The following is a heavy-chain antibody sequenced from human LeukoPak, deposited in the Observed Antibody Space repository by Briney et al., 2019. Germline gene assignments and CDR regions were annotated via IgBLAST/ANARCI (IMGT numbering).Heavy chain of an antibody. V-gene: IGHV3-74*01. J-gene: IGHJ6*02. D-gene: IGHD3-10*01. CDR3: ARDPLWFGDYYGMDV. Sequence: GSLRLSCAASGFTFSSYWMHWVRQAPGKGLVWVSRINSDGSSTSYADSVKGRFTISRDNAKNTLYLQMNSLRAEDTAVYYCARDPLWFGDYYGMDVWGQGTTVTVSS. CDR2: INSDGSST. CDR1: GFTFSSYW.